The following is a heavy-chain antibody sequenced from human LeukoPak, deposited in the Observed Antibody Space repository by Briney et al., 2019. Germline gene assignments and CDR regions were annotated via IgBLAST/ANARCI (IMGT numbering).Heavy chain of an antibody. D-gene: IGHD3-22*01. CDR1: GRIFRSYA. CDR2: IPPILGTA. CDR3: ASRNAYYYDSSGYWLLYY. V-gene: IGHV1-69*05. Sequence: SVKVSCKACGRIFRSYAISWVRQASGQGIAWMGGIPPILGTANYAQKFQGRVTITTDESTSTAYMELSSLRSENTAVYYCASRNAYYYDSSGYWLLYYWGQGTLVTVSS. J-gene: IGHJ4*02.